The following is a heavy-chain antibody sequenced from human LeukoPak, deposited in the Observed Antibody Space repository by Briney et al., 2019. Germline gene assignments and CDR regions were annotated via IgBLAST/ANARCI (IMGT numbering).Heavy chain of an antibody. CDR3: ARGPVLRYFDWLLSSTSAFDI. V-gene: IGHV4-39*07. J-gene: IGHJ3*02. CDR1: GGSISSSSYY. Sequence: SETLSLTCTVSGGSISSSSYYWGWIRQPPGKGLEWIGEINHSGSTNYNPSLKSRVTISVDTSKNQFSLKLSSVTAADTAVYYCARGPVLRYFDWLLSSTSAFDIWGQGTMVTVSS. CDR2: INHSGST. D-gene: IGHD3-9*01.